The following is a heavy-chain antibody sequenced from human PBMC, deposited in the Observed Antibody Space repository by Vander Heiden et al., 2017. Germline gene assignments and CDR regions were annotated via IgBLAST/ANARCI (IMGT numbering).Heavy chain of an antibody. CDR2: ISYDGSNK. CDR1: GFTFSSYA. CDR3: ARDLALSWNSYGYLGY. J-gene: IGHJ4*02. V-gene: IGHV3-30-3*01. Sequence: VVQPGRSLRLSCAASGFTFSSYAMHWVRQAPGKGLEWVAVISYDGSNKYYADSVKGRFTISRDNSKNTLYLQMNSLRAEDTAVYYCARDLALSWNSYGYLGYWGQGTLVTVSS. D-gene: IGHD5-18*01.